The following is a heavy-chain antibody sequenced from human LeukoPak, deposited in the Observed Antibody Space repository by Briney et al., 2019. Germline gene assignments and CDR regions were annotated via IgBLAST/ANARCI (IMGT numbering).Heavy chain of an antibody. V-gene: IGHV4-59*01. J-gene: IGHJ3*01. CDR1: GGSINSNY. D-gene: IGHD3-22*01. CDR2: MHYTGNT. Sequence: SETLSLTCTVSGGSINSNYWSWIRQPPGKGLESIGYMHYTGNTNYNPSLKSRVTMSVDTSKNQFSLTLNSVTAADTAVYYCARELRYDNSDSGAFWGQGTVVTVSS. CDR3: ARELRYDNSDSGAF.